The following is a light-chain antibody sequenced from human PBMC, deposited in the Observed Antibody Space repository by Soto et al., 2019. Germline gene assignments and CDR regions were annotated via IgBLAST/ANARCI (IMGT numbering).Light chain of an antibody. CDR1: SSNIGNNY. Sequence: QSVLTQPPSVSAAPGQYVTISCSGISSNIGNNYVSWYQVLPGTAPKLLIYDNNIRPSGIPDRFSGSKSGTSATLGIAGLQTGDEADYYCGTWDSSLSVSVLFGGGTKLTVL. CDR2: DNN. J-gene: IGLJ2*01. V-gene: IGLV1-51*01. CDR3: GTWDSSLSVSVL.